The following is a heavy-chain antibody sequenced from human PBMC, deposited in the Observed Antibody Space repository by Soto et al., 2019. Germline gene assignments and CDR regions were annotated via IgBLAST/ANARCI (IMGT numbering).Heavy chain of an antibody. V-gene: IGHV1-18*01. CDR2: ISGYNGNT. Sequence: EASVKVSCKTSGYSFTTYGISWVRQAPGQGLEWMGWISGYNGNTNYAQKLKGRLTMTTDTSTSTAYMELRSLTSDDTAVYYCAREGPAPYYYYGMDVWGQGSTVTVSS. CDR3: AREGPAPYYYYGMDV. J-gene: IGHJ6*02. CDR1: GYSFTTYG.